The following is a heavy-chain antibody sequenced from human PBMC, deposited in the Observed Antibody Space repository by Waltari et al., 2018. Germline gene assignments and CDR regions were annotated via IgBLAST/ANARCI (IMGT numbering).Heavy chain of an antibody. V-gene: IGHV4-59*01. CDR1: GGSISSYY. J-gene: IGHJ5*02. Sequence: QVQLQESGPGLVKPSETLSLTCTVSGGSISSYYWSWIRQPPGKGLEWIGYIYYSGSTNYNPSLKIRVTISVDTSKNQFSLKLSSVTAADTAVYYCARGRGLNWFDPCGQGTLVTVSS. CDR3: ARGRGLNWFDP. CDR2: IYYSGST.